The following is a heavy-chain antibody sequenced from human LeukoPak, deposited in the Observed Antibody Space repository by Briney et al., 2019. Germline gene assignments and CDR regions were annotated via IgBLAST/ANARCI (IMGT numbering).Heavy chain of an antibody. CDR2: INSDGSST. Sequence: GGSLRLSCAASGFTFSSYWMHWVRHAPGKGLVWVSRINSDGSSTSYADSVKGRFTISRDNAKNTLYLQMNSLRAEDTAVYYCAREDHSSGWYLNDASDIWGQGTMVTVSS. V-gene: IGHV3-74*01. D-gene: IGHD6-19*01. CDR1: GFTFSSYW. J-gene: IGHJ3*02. CDR3: AREDHSSGWYLNDASDI.